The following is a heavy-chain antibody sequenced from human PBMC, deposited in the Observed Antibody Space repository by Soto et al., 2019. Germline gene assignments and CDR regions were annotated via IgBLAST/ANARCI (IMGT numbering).Heavy chain of an antibody. D-gene: IGHD3-3*01. CDR1: GSTFSSYA. Sequence: GGSLRLSCAASGSTFSSYAMSWVRQAPGKGLEWVSAISGSGGSTYYADSVKGRFTISRDNSKNTLYLQMNSLRAEDTAVYYCAKFRVTIFGVVIAPPDYWGQGTLVTVSS. CDR3: AKFRVTIFGVVIAPPDY. CDR2: ISGSGGST. J-gene: IGHJ4*02. V-gene: IGHV3-23*01.